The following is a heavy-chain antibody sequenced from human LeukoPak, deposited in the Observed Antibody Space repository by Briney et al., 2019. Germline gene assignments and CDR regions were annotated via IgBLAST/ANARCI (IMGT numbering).Heavy chain of an antibody. D-gene: IGHD2-2*01. CDR1: GFTFDDHG. CDR3: ARGAQIVVTPAAQARPGPSGIDY. V-gene: IGHV3-21*01. Sequence: PGGYLRLYCAASGFTFDDHGMSWVRQAPGKGLEWVSSISSGSTYIYYADSVKGRFTISRDNAENSLLLQMNSLRAEDTAVYYCARGAQIVVTPAAQARPGPSGIDYWGQGTLVTVPS. CDR2: ISSGSTYI. J-gene: IGHJ4*02.